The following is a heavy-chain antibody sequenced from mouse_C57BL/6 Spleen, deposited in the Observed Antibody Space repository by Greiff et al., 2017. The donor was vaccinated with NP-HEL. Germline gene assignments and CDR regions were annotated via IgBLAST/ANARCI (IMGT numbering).Heavy chain of an antibody. J-gene: IGHJ3*01. Sequence: EVKLMESGGDLVKPGGSLKLSCAASGFTFSSYGMSWVRQTPDKRLEWVATISSGGSYTYYPDSVKGRFTISRDNAKNTLYLQMSSLKSEDTAMYYCAEGYDGGFAYWGQGTLVTVSA. V-gene: IGHV5-6*01. D-gene: IGHD2-2*01. CDR3: AEGYDGGFAY. CDR2: ISSGGSYT. CDR1: GFTFSSYG.